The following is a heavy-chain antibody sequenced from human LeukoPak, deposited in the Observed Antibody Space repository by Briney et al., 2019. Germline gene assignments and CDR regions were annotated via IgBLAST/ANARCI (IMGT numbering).Heavy chain of an antibody. D-gene: IGHD6-13*01. CDR1: GGSISSGGYY. CDR2: IYHSGST. CDR3: ARDPRNGYSSSD. J-gene: IGHJ4*02. Sequence: SQTLSLTCTVSGGSISSGGYYWSWIRQPPGKGLEWIGYIYHSGSTYYNPSLKSRVTISVDRSKNQFSPKLSSVTAADTAVYYCARDPRNGYSSSDWGQGTLVTVSS. V-gene: IGHV4-30-2*01.